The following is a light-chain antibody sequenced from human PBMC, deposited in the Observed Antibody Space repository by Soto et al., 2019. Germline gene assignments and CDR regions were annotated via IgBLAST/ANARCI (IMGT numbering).Light chain of an antibody. CDR2: DAS. Sequence: EIVLTQSPATLSLSPGERATLSCRASQSVSSYLAWYQQKPGQAPRLLIYDASNRATGIPARFSGGGSGTDFTLTISSLEPEDSAVYYCQQRNTWPPYTFGQGTKLEIK. V-gene: IGKV3-11*01. CDR1: QSVSSY. CDR3: QQRNTWPPYT. J-gene: IGKJ2*01.